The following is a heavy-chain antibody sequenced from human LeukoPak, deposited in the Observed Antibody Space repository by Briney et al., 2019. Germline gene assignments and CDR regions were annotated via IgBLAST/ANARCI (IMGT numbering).Heavy chain of an antibody. D-gene: IGHD2-21*02. CDR1: GFTFSDAW. CDR3: ATDQGTAAFDH. V-gene: IGHV3-15*01. CDR2: LKSRTDGGTT. Sequence: PGGSLRLSCAASGFTFSDAWMSWVRQAPGKGLEWVGRLKSRTDGGTTDYAAPVKGRFTISRDDSKQTLYLQMNSLKTEDTAMYFCATDQGTAAFDHRGQGTLVTVSS. J-gene: IGHJ4*02.